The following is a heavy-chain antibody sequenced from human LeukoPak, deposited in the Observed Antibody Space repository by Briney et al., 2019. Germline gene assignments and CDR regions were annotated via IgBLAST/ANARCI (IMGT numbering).Heavy chain of an antibody. CDR1: GYIFTNYW. Sequence: GESLKISCKTSGYIFTNYWLAWVRQMPGKGLEWVGIFNPRDSSTRYSPSFQGQVTFSADNSISTAYLQWSSLRASDTAIYYCAGHHGSAWFAHWGQGTQVTVSS. V-gene: IGHV5-51*01. CDR2: FNPRDSST. D-gene: IGHD6-25*01. J-gene: IGHJ5*02. CDR3: AGHHGSAWFAH.